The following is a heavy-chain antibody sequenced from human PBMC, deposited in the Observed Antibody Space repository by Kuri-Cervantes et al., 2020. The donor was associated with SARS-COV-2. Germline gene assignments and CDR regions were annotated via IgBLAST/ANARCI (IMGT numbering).Heavy chain of an antibody. CDR3: TSNDFWSGYYHDY. CDR2: ISSSSSYI. V-gene: IGHV3-21*03. J-gene: IGHJ4*02. D-gene: IGHD3-3*01. Sequence: GESLKISCAASGFTFSSYSMNWVRQAPGKGLEWVSSISSSSSYIYYADSVKGRFTISRDNAKNSLYLQMNSLRAEDTAVYYCTSNDFWSGYYHDYWGQGTLVTVSS. CDR1: GFTFSSYS.